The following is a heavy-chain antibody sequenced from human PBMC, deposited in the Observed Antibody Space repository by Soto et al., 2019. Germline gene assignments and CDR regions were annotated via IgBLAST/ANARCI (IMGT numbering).Heavy chain of an antibody. J-gene: IGHJ2*01. Sequence: QVQLQQWGAGPLRPLETLSLTCGVSGGSFSGYYWAWIRQSPGKGLEWIGEINDRGSINYNPSLKARVSIAVDTSKNHYSLNVRAVAAGDTAVYYCARESHDIVTRPPWCWYLDLWGRGTLVTVSS. D-gene: IGHD3-9*01. CDR3: ARESHDIVTRPPWCWYLDL. CDR2: INDRGSI. CDR1: GGSFSGYY. V-gene: IGHV4-34*01.